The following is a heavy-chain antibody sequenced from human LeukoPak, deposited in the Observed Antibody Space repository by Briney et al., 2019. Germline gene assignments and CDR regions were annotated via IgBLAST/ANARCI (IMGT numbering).Heavy chain of an antibody. D-gene: IGHD5-24*01. CDR1: GFTFSDYE. J-gene: IGHJ4*02. V-gene: IGHV3-48*03. CDR3: ARLRGGYNLY. CDR2: ISSSGGTI. Sequence: GGSLRLSCAASGFTFSDYEINWVRQAPGKGLEWVSYISSSGGTIYYADSVKGRFTISRDNAKNSLYLQMSSLRAEDTGIYYCARLRGGYNLYWGQGTLVTVSS.